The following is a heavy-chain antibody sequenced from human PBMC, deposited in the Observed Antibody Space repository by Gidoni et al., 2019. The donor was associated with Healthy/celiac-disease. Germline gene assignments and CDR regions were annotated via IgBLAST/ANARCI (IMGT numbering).Heavy chain of an antibody. CDR1: GFTFRSYG. CDR2: ISYDGSNK. CDR3: AKWSGAYYYYGMDV. J-gene: IGHJ6*02. D-gene: IGHD3-10*01. Sequence: QVQLVESGGGVVQPGRSLRLSCAASGFTFRSYGMHWVRQAPGKGLEWVAVISYDGSNKYYADSVKGRFTISRDNSKNTLYLQMNSLRAEDTAVYYCAKWSGAYYYYGMDVWGQGTTVTVSS. V-gene: IGHV3-30*18.